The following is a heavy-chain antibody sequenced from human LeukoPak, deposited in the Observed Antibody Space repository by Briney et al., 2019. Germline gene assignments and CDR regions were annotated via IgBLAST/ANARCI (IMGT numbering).Heavy chain of an antibody. CDR2: VGAGDSDT. Sequence: GESLKISCQRFGSTFTSYWIGWVRQLPGKGLEWMGIVGAGDSDTRYSRSFQGQVTMSVDKSINTAYLQWSGLKASDTAMYYCARQAAPVWGDTFDIWGEGTMVTVSS. CDR1: GSTFTSYW. V-gene: IGHV5-51*01. J-gene: IGHJ3*02. D-gene: IGHD3-16*01. CDR3: ARQAAPVWGDTFDI.